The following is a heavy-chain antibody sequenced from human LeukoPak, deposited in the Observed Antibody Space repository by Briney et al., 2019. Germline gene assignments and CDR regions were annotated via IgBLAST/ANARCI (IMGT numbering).Heavy chain of an antibody. CDR1: GFAFGSYA. Sequence: GSLRLSCTVSGFAFGSYAMAWVRQAPGKGLEGVAAIGSDYDRVHEDSVKGRFTISRDNSKSTLYLQMDNLRAEDTAVYFCAKSAGVATIYFDSWGQGALVTVSS. V-gene: IGHV3-23*01. CDR2: IGSDYDR. J-gene: IGHJ4*02. D-gene: IGHD3-3*01. CDR3: AKSAGVATIYFDS.